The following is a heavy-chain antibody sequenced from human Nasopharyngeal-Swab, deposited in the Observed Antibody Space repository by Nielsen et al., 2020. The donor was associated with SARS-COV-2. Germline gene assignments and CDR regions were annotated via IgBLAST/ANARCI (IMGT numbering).Heavy chain of an antibody. V-gene: IGHV3-15*07. D-gene: IGHD6-19*01. CDR1: GFTFCNAW. J-gene: IGHJ6*03. Sequence: GEALKISWAASGFTFCNAWMNWVRQAPGKGLEWVGRIKSKTDGGTTDYAAPVKGRFTISRDDSKNTLYLQMNSLKTEDTAVYYCTTEYSSGWYAVYYYYMDVWGKGTTVTVSS. CDR2: IKSKTDGGTT. CDR3: TTEYSSGWYAVYYYYMDV.